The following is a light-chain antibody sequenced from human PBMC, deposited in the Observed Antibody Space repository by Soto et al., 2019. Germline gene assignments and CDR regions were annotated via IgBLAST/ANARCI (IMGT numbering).Light chain of an antibody. CDR1: QSVSSY. CDR2: GAS. CDR3: QQSDT. V-gene: IGKV3-20*01. Sequence: VLTESPDTLTLAPGERATLSCRASQSVSSYLAWYQQKPGQAPRLLIYGASNRATGIPDRFSGSGSGTDFTLTISRLEPEDFAVYYCQQSDTVGQGTRLEI. J-gene: IGKJ5*01.